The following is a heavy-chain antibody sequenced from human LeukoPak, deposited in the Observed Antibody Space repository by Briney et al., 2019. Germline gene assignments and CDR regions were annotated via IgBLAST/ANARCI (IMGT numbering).Heavy chain of an antibody. D-gene: IGHD6-19*01. CDR2: ISSSGSTM. Sequence: GGSLRLSCAASGFTFSSYEMNWVRQAPGKGLEWVSYISSSGSTMYYADSVKGRFTISRDNAKNSLYLQMNSLRAEDTAVYYCARSPPEGSSGWPPQVSFTDYYYMDVWGKGTTVTVSS. CDR3: ARSPPEGSSGWPPQVSFTDYYYMDV. J-gene: IGHJ6*03. V-gene: IGHV3-48*03. CDR1: GFTFSSYE.